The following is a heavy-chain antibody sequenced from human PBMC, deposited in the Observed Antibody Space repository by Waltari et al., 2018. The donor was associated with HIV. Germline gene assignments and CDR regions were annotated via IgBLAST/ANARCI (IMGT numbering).Heavy chain of an antibody. J-gene: IGHJ4*02. CDR1: GFSVSSYW. V-gene: IGHV3-74*01. D-gene: IGHD3-10*01. CDR3: SRDTFGEYDY. CDR2: INIDGSRI. Sequence: EVQLVQSGGGLIKPGGSLRLSCAASGFSVSSYWMHWVRQTPGKGLVWVSRINIDGSRIDYADSVRGRFTISRDGAKNTLSLQMNSLTEEDTAVYYCSRDTFGEYDYWGQGTLVTVSS.